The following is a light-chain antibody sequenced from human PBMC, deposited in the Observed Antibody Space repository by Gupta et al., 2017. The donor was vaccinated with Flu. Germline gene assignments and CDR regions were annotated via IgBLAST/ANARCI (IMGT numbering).Light chain of an antibody. CDR3: QQDYTTPRT. CDR2: WAS. CDR1: QSVLYSSSNKNY. J-gene: IGKJ1*01. Sequence: DIVMTQSPDSLAVSLGERATINCKSSQSVLYSSSNKNYLAWYQRKPGQPPKLLIYWASTRESGVPDRFSGSGSGTDFTLTISILHAEDVAIYYCQQDYTTPRTFGQGTKVEIK. V-gene: IGKV4-1*01.